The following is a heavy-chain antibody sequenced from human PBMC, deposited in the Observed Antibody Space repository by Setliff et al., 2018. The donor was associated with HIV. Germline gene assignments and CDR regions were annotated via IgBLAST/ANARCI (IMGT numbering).Heavy chain of an antibody. CDR1: GDSATNSRYY. J-gene: IGHJ4*02. CDR3: ARQITSVTPEIWNY. CDR2: IHYDERT. Sequence: SETLSLTCTVSGDSATNSRYYWAWIRQPPGKGLEYIGSIHYDERTYYNPSLKSRVTISLDTSKNQFSLNLTSVTAADTAVYYCARQITSVTPEIWNYWGQGTLVTVSS. V-gene: IGHV4-39*01. D-gene: IGHD4-17*01.